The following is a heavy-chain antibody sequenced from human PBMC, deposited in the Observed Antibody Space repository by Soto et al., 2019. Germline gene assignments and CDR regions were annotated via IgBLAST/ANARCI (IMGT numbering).Heavy chain of an antibody. V-gene: IGHV5-51*01. CDR1: GYSFTSYW. J-gene: IGHJ6*02. CDR2: IYPGDSDT. CDR3: ARLSHPGYYYYGMDV. Sequence: GESLKSSCKGSGYSFTSYWIGWVRQMPGKGLEWMGIIYPGDSDTRYSPSFQGQVTISADKSISTAYLQWSSLKASDTAMYYCARLSHPGYYYYGMDVWGQGTTVTVSS.